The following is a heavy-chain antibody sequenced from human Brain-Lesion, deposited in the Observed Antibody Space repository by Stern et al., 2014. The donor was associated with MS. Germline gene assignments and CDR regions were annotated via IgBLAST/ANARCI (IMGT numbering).Heavy chain of an antibody. CDR1: GYIFTGYY. Sequence: VQLVESGAEVKKPGASVKVSCETSGYIFTGYYIHWVRQAPGQGLEGMAWINPNTGGTKHAQKFQGRVPMSRDTSISTAYVELSSLTSDDTAVYYCARDQRGITIFGVVTDYYYLGMDVWGQGTTVTVSS. D-gene: IGHD3-3*01. J-gene: IGHJ6*02. CDR3: ARDQRGITIFGVVTDYYYLGMDV. V-gene: IGHV1-2*02. CDR2: INPNTGGT.